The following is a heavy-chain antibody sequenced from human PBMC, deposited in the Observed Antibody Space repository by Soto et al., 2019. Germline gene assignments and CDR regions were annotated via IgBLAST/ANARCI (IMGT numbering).Heavy chain of an antibody. D-gene: IGHD3-22*01. J-gene: IGHJ4*02. V-gene: IGHV3-33*01. CDR2: IWYDGSNK. CDR3: ARSHTHYDSSGYPNLFDY. Sequence: GGSLRLSCAASGFTFSSYGMHWVRQAPGKGLEWVAVIWYDGSNKYYADSVKGRFTISRDNSKNTLYLQMNSLRAEDTAVYYCARSHTHYDSSGYPNLFDYWGQGTLVTVSS. CDR1: GFTFSSYG.